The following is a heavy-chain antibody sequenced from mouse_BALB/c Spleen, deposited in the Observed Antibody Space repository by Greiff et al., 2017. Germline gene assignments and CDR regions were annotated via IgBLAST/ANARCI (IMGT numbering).Heavy chain of an antibody. J-gene: IGHJ3*01. CDR1: GYTFTSYW. CDR3: TRSRYSNIAY. CDR2: IYPSDSYT. V-gene: IGHV1-69*02. Sequence: QVQLQQSGAELVRPGASVKLSCKASGYTFTSYWINWVKQRPGQGLEWIGNIYPSDSYTNYNQKFKDKATLTVDKSSSTAYMQLSSPTSEDSAVYYCTRSRYSNIAYWGQGTLVTVSA. D-gene: IGHD2-5*01.